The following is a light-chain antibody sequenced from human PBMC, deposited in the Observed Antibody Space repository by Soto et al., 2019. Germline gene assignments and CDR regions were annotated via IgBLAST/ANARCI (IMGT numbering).Light chain of an antibody. V-gene: IGKV3-20*01. CDR3: QLYGRSPLWT. J-gene: IGKJ1*01. CDR1: QSVSSSY. CDR2: GAS. Sequence: EIVLTQSPGTLSLSPGERATLSCRASQSVSSSYLAWYQLKPGQAPRLLIYGASSRATGIPDRFSGSGSGTDFSLTISRLEPEDFAVYYCQLYGRSPLWTFGQGIKVEIK.